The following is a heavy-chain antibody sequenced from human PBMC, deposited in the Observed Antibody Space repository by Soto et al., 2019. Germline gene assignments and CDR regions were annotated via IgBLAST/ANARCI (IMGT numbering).Heavy chain of an antibody. D-gene: IGHD4-17*01. V-gene: IGHV4-39*02. CDR3: ASTVNTSGWRYSFDN. Sequence: KPSETLSLTCSVSGGSITSSSYYWGWIRRPPGKGLELIGTIHYSGSTYYNPSLKSRITISVDTSKTHFSLKLRSVTAADTAVYFCASTVNTSGWRYSFDNWGRGTLVTVSS. CDR2: IHYSGST. CDR1: GGSITSSSYY. J-gene: IGHJ4*02.